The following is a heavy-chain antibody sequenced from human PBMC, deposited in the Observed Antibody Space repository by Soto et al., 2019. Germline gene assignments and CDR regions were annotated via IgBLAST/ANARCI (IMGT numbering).Heavy chain of an antibody. V-gene: IGHV4-31*03. Sequence: QVQLQESGPGLVKPSQTLSLTCTVSGGSISSGGYYWSWIRQHPGKGLEWIGYIYYSGSTYYNPSLTSRVAISVDTSKNQFSLKLSSVTAADTAIYYCARNRDGYNQYYFDYWGQGTLVTVSS. J-gene: IGHJ4*02. D-gene: IGHD5-12*01. CDR2: IYYSGST. CDR3: ARNRDGYNQYYFDY. CDR1: GGSISSGGYY.